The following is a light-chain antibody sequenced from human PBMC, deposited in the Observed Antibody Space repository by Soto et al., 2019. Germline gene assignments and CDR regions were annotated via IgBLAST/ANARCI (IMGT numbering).Light chain of an antibody. CDR2: WAS. Sequence: DIVMTQSPDSLAVSLGERVTINCKSSQSILYSSNNKNYLVWYQQKPGQPPKLLIYWASIRQSGVPDRFSGSGSGTDFTLTISSLQAEDVAVYYCQQRSNWITFGQGTRLEIK. CDR1: QSILYSSNNKNY. V-gene: IGKV4-1*01. J-gene: IGKJ5*01. CDR3: QQRSNWIT.